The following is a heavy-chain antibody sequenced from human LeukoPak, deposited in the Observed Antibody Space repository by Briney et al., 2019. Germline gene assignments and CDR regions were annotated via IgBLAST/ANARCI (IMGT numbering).Heavy chain of an antibody. J-gene: IGHJ6*03. CDR3: ARDHMRGYIFMDV. V-gene: IGHV3-66*03. D-gene: IGHD3-3*01. CDR1: GFTRTTNY. CDR2: IYISGNT. Sequence: GGSLRLXCAASGFTRTTNYMTWVRRAPGKGLESVSVIYISGNTYYTDSVKGRFTISRDNSKNTLYLQMNSLRPEDTAVYYCARDHMRGYIFMDVWGKGTTVTVSS.